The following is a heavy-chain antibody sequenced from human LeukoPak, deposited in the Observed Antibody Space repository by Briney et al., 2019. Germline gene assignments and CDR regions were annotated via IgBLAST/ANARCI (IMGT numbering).Heavy chain of an antibody. J-gene: IGHJ4*02. CDR3: ARIGYSSSSLDY. V-gene: IGHV4-39*07. D-gene: IGHD6-13*01. CDR1: GGSISSGGYY. Sequence: SETLSLTCTVSGGSISSGGYYWSWIRQPPGKGLEWIGEINHSGSTNYNPSLKSRVTISVDTSKNQFSLKLSSVTAADTAVYFCARIGYSSSSLDYWGQGTPVTVSS. CDR2: INHSGST.